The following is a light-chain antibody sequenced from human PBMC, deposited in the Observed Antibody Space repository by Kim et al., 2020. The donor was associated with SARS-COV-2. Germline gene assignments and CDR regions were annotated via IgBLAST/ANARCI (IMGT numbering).Light chain of an antibody. J-gene: IGKJ3*01. Sequence: TPGERATLSCRASQSVSSNLAWYHQKPGQPPRLLIYGASTRATGIPARFSGGGSGTEFTLTISSLQSEDFAVYYCQQYNNWPPLTFGPGTKVDIK. CDR1: QSVSSN. CDR3: QQYNNWPPLT. V-gene: IGKV3-15*01. CDR2: GAS.